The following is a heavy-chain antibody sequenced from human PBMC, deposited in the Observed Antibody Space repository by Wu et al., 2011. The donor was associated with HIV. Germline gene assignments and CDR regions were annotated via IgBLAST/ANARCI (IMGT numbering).Heavy chain of an antibody. CDR1: GYTFTSYY. D-gene: IGHD2-21*01. Sequence: QVQLVQSGAEVKKPGASVKVSCKASGYTFTSYYMHWVRQAPGQGLAWMGVINPSGGSTSYAQKFQHRVTMTRDTSTSTVYMELSSLRSEDTAVYYCARDFGGDEDSWGQGTLVTVSS. J-gene: IGHJ4*02. CDR2: INPSGGST. V-gene: IGHV1-46*01. CDR3: ARDFGGDEDS.